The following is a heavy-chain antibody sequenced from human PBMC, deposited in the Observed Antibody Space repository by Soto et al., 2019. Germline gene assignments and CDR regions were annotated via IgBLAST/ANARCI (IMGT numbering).Heavy chain of an antibody. V-gene: IGHV3-30-3*01. CDR3: ARDYLKICYYYGMDG. CDR2: ISYDGSNK. D-gene: IGHD3-10*01. J-gene: IGHJ6*02. Sequence: GGSLRLSCAASGFTFSSYAMHWVRQAPGKGLEWVAVISYDGSNKYYADSVKGRFTISRDNSKNTLYLQMNSLRAEDTAVYYCARDYLKICYYYGMDGWGQGTTVTVSS. CDR1: GFTFSSYA.